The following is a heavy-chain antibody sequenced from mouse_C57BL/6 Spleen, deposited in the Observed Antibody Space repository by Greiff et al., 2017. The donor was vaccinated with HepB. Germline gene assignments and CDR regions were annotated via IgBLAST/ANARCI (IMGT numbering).Heavy chain of an antibody. V-gene: IGHV1-15*01. CDR3: TRRGLPPFAY. Sequence: VQLQQSGAELVRPGASVTLSCKASGYTFTDYEMHWVKQTHVHGLEWIGAIDPETGGTAYNQKFKGKAILTADKSSSTAYMELRSLTSEDSAVYYCTRRGLPPFAYWGQGTLVTVSA. CDR2: IDPETGGT. CDR1: GYTFTDYE. D-gene: IGHD2-4*01. J-gene: IGHJ3*01.